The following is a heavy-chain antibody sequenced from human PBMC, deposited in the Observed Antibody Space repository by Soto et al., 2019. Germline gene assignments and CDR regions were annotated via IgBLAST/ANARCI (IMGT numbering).Heavy chain of an antibody. J-gene: IGHJ5*02. CDR1: GGSISSGGYS. CDR3: ARVPTP. Sequence: QLQLQESGSGLVKPSQTLSLTCAVSGGSISSGGYSWSWIRQPPGKGLEWIGYIYHSGRTSYNPSRKSRVTISLDRSKNQLSMKLSSVTAAATAVYFCARVPTPWGQGTLFTVSS. CDR2: IYHSGRT. V-gene: IGHV4-30-2*01.